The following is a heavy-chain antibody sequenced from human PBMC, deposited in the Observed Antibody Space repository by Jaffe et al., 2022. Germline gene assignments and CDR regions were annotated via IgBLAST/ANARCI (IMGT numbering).Heavy chain of an antibody. D-gene: IGHD6-13*01. Sequence: QVQLQESGPGLVKPSETLSLTCTVSGGSISSYYWSWIRQPPGKGLEWIGYIYYSGSTNYNPSLKSRVTISVDTSKNQFSLKLSSVTAADTAVYYCAAQAAQFDYWGQGTLVTVSS. J-gene: IGHJ4*02. V-gene: IGHV4-59*01. CDR3: AAQAAQFDY. CDR1: GGSISSYY. CDR2: IYYSGST.